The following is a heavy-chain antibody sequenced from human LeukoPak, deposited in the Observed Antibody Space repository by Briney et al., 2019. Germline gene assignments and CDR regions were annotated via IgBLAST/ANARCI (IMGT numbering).Heavy chain of an antibody. D-gene: IGHD3-22*01. CDR1: GGSISSYY. CDR2: IYDSGST. Sequence: SETLFLTCTVSGGSISSYYWSWIRQPPGKGLEWIGNIYDSGSTNYNPSLKSRLTISVDTSKNQCSLKLSSVTAADTAVYYCARQSISGSSLSYFDYWGQGTLVNVSS. V-gene: IGHV4-59*01. CDR3: ARQSISGSSLSYFDY. J-gene: IGHJ4*02.